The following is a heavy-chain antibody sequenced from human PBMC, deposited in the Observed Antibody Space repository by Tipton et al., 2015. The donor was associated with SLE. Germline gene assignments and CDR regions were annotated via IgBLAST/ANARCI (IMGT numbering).Heavy chain of an antibody. CDR1: GVSISSDSYY. D-gene: IGHD3-3*02. J-gene: IGHJ6*02. V-gene: IGHV4-61*10. CDR3: ARDLASYYGVDV. CDR2: IYHSGST. Sequence: TLSLTCTVSGVSISSDSYYWNWIRQPAGKGLEWIGYIYHSGSTNYNPSLKSRITISLDTSKNQFSLKLNSVTAADTAVYYCARDLASYYGVDVWGQGTTVTVSS.